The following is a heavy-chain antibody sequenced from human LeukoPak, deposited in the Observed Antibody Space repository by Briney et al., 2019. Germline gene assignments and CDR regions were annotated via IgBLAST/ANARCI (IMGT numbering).Heavy chain of an antibody. J-gene: IGHJ4*02. CDR1: GVSISSGSNY. D-gene: IGHD6-19*01. CDR3: ARGSSGWLITDY. Sequence: SETLSLSCTVSGVSISSGSNYWSWIRQPAGKGLEWHGRIYTSGSTSYNPSLKSRVTISLDASKNQFSLKLSSMTAADTAVYYCARGSSGWLITDYWGQGTLVTVSS. CDR2: IYTSGST. V-gene: IGHV4-61*02.